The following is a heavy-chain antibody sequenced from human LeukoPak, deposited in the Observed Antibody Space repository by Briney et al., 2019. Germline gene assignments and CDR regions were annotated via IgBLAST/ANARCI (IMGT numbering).Heavy chain of an antibody. J-gene: IGHJ4*02. Sequence: PGGSLRLSCVASEVTFSNAWMSWVRQAPGKGLEWVGRIKSKTDGGTTDYAAPVKGRFTISRDDSKNTLYLQMNSLKTEDTAVYYCTTRDYGDYEIDYWGQGTLVTVSS. CDR1: EVTFSNAW. CDR3: TTRDYGDYEIDY. D-gene: IGHD4-17*01. V-gene: IGHV3-15*01. CDR2: IKSKTDGGTT.